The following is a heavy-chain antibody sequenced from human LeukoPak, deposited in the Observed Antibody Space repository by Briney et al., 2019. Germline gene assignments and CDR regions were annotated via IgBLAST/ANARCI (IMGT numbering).Heavy chain of an antibody. CDR3: ARGGGIVGAKGIDY. CDR1: GFTFSSYG. J-gene: IGHJ4*02. V-gene: IGHV3-30*02. Sequence: QAGGSLRLSCAASGFTFSSYGMHWVRQAPGKGLEWVAYVQYDGSNEQYGDSVKGRFSISRDSSKSILYLQMNSLRAEDTAVYYCARGGGIVGAKGIDYWGQGTLVTVSS. CDR2: VQYDGSNE. D-gene: IGHD1-26*01.